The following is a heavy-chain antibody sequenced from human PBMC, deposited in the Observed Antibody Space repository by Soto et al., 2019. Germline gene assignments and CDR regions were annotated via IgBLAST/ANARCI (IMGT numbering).Heavy chain of an antibody. Sequence: LSNAAACFNSGDLARSCVSQTKGKGLEWVSVISSSSSTIYYADSVKGRFTIYRDNAKNSLYLQMNSLRDEDTAVYYCARVSQKLPFLESDGFDL. CDR3: ARVSQKLPFLESDGFDL. D-gene: IGHD3-3*01. CDR2: ISSSSSTI. J-gene: IGHJ2*01. V-gene: IGHV3-48*02. CDR1: CFNSGDLA.